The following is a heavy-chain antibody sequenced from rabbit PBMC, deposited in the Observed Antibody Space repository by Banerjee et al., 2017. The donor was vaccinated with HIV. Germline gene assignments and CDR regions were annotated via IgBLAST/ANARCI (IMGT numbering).Heavy chain of an antibody. D-gene: IGHD2-1*01. Sequence: QLVEYGGDLVKPEGSLTLTCTASGFDFSSYYMSWVRQAPGKGLEWIGIIYAGKGSADYASWVNGRFTISSDNAQNTVDLQMNSLTAADTATYFCARNDYGNYAYYFNLWGQGTLVTVS. CDR2: IYAGKGSA. CDR3: ARNDYGNYAYYFNL. CDR1: GFDFSSYY. V-gene: IGHV1S7*01. J-gene: IGHJ4*01.